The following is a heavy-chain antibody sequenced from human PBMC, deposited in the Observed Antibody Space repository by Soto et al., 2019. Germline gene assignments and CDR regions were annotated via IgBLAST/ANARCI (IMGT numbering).Heavy chain of an antibody. V-gene: IGHV1-58*01. Sequence: ASVKVSCKASGFTFTSSAVQWVRQARGQRLEWIGWIVVGSGNTNYAQKFQERVAITRDMSTSTAYMELSSLRSEDTAVYYCAARSPSYYDFWSGYSNNYYGMDVWGQGTTVTVSS. CDR2: IVVGSGNT. CDR3: AARSPSYYDFWSGYSNNYYGMDV. J-gene: IGHJ6*02. D-gene: IGHD3-3*01. CDR1: GFTFTSSA.